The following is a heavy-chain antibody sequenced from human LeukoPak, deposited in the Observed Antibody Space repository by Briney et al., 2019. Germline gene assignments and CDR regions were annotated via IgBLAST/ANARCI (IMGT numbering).Heavy chain of an antibody. Sequence: GRSLRLSCEASGFTFSTYAMHWVRQAPGKGLEWVALISHDGSDKNYADSVKGRFTISRDNSNSTLYLQMDSLRGDDAAVYYCAKAVGSISWSFDYWGQGTLVTVSS. CDR3: AKAVGSISWSFDY. D-gene: IGHD6-13*01. J-gene: IGHJ4*02. V-gene: IGHV3-30*18. CDR2: ISHDGSDK. CDR1: GFTFSTYA.